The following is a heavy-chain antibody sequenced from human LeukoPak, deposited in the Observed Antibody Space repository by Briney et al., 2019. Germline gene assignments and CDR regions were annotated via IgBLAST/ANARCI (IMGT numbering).Heavy chain of an antibody. D-gene: IGHD6-13*01. CDR3: ARGRYSSSWYYYYGMDV. V-gene: IGHV4-34*01. J-gene: IGHJ6*04. CDR2: INHSGST. CDR1: GGSFSGYY. Sequence: PSETLALTCAVYGGSFSGYYWGWIRQPPGKGLEWIGEINHSGSTNYNPSLKSRVTISVDTSKNQFSLKLSSVTAADTAVYYCARGRYSSSWYYYYGMDVWGKGTTVTVSS.